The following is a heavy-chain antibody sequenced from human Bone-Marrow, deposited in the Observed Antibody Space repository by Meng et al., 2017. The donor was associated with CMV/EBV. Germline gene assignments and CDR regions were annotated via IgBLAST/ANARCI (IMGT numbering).Heavy chain of an antibody. Sequence: SVKVSCKASGGTFSSYTISWVRQAPGQGREWMGIINPSGGSTSYAQKFQGRVTMTRDTSTSTVYMELSSLRSEDTAVYYCARDDIPRRFQHWGQGTLVTVSS. CDR2: INPSGGST. J-gene: IGHJ1*01. D-gene: IGHD2-2*02. V-gene: IGHV1-46*01. CDR1: GGTFSSYT. CDR3: ARDDIPRRFQH.